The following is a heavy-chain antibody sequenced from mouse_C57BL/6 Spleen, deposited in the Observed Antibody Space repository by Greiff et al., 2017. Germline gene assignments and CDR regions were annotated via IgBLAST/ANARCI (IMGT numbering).Heavy chain of an antibody. V-gene: IGHV1-80*01. CDR3: TRSTLGRVDFDY. D-gene: IGHD4-1*01. CDR2: IYPGGGDP. Sequence: VQLQQSGAELVKPGASVKISCKASGYAFSSYWMNWVKQRPGKGLERIGQIYPGGGDPNYNGKFKGKATLPADKSSSTANMQLSSLTSEYSAVYFCTRSTLGRVDFDYWGQGTTLTVSS. CDR1: GYAFSSYW. J-gene: IGHJ2*01.